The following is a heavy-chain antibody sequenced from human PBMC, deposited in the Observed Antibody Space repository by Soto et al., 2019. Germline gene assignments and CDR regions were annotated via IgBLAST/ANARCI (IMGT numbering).Heavy chain of an antibody. D-gene: IGHD3-22*01. CDR2: IDPSDSQT. J-gene: IGHJ4*02. Sequence: PGKSLKISCKGSGYSFAGYWITWVRQKPGKGLEWMGRIDPSDSQTYYSPSFRGHVTISVTKSITTVFLQWSSLRASDTAMYYCARQIYDSDTGPNFQYYFDSWGQGTPVTVSS. CDR1: GYSFAGYW. V-gene: IGHV5-10-1*01. CDR3: ARQIYDSDTGPNFQYYFDS.